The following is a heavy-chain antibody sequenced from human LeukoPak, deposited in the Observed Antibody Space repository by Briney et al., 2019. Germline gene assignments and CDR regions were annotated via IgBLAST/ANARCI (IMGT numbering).Heavy chain of an antibody. D-gene: IGHD6-13*01. CDR2: ISYDGSSK. CDR3: ASPAVYSSSWYYFDY. V-gene: IGHV3-30*03. CDR1: GFTFSSFG. Sequence: GGSLRLSCAASGFTFSSFGMHWGPQAPGKGLGGVAVISYDGSSKYYADSVKGRFTISRDNSKNTLYLQMNSLRAEDTAVYYCASPAVYSSSWYYFDYWGQGTLVTVSS. J-gene: IGHJ4*02.